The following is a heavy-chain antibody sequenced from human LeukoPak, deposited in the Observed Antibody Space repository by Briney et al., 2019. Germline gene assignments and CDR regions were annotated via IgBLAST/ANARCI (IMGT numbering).Heavy chain of an antibody. Sequence: GGSQRLSGAASGFTFSRNWMQWIRQAPGKGLVWVSRINSDGSITNYADSVKGRFTISRDNAKNTLYLQMSSLRAEDTAVYYCAKIDAYWGQGTLVTVSS. CDR2: INSDGSIT. CDR1: GFTFSRNW. J-gene: IGHJ4*02. V-gene: IGHV3-74*01. CDR3: AKIDAY.